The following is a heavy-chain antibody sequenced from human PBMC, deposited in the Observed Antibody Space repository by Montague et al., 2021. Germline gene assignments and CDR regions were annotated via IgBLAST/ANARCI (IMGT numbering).Heavy chain of an antibody. Sequence: SETLSLTCTVSGDSNSSKYFWSWVRQPLGKGLEWIGEIYHGTTSYSPSLKGRLTVSMDTSKSQFSLKLSSVTAADTAIYYCAVGSESAWELLHHWGQGILVTVSS. V-gene: IGHV4-4*02. CDR3: AVGSESAWELLHH. CDR2: IYHGTT. CDR1: GDSNSSKYF. J-gene: IGHJ5*02. D-gene: IGHD1-26*01.